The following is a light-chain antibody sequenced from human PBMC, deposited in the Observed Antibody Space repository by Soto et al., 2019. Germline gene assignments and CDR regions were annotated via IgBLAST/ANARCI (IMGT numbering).Light chain of an antibody. CDR2: DAS. CDR3: QQYNFFPRT. J-gene: IGKJ1*01. CDR1: QNIGSW. Sequence: DIQMTQSPSTLSASVGDGVTITCRASQNIGSWLAWYQQKPGEAPKLLIYDASSLQSGVPSRFSGRGSGTEFTLTISSLQPDDFATYYCQQYNFFPRTFGQGTKVDIK. V-gene: IGKV1-5*01.